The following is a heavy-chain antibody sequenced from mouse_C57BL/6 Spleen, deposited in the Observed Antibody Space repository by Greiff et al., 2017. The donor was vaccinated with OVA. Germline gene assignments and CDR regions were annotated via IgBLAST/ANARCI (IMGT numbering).Heavy chain of an antibody. D-gene: IGHD1-1*01. Sequence: QVQLQQPGAELVMPGASVKLSCKASGYTFTSYWMHWVKQRPGQGLEWIGEIDPSDSYTNYNQKFKGKSTLTVDKSSSTAYMQLSSLTSEDSAVYYCARSGVVATRWYFDVWGTGTTVTVSS. CDR2: IDPSDSYT. V-gene: IGHV1-69*01. J-gene: IGHJ1*03. CDR1: GYTFTSYW. CDR3: ARSGVVATRWYFDV.